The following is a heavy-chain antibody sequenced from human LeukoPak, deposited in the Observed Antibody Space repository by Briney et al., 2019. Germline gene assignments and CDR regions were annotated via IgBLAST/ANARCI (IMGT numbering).Heavy chain of an antibody. CDR1: GFTFSSYG. J-gene: IGHJ4*02. D-gene: IGHD3-22*01. CDR3: AKLGNYYDSSGYIDY. V-gene: IGHV3-30*02. CDR2: IRYDGSNK. Sequence: GGSLRLSCAASGFTFSSYGMHWVRQAPGKGLEWVAFIRYDGSNKYYADSVKGRFTISRDNSKNTLYLQMNSLRAEDTAVYYCAKLGNYYDSSGYIDYWGQGTLVTVSS.